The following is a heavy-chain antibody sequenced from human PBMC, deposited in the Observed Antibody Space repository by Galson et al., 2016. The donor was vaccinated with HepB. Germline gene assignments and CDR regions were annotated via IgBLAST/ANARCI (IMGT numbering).Heavy chain of an antibody. CDR2: ISAYNGNT. D-gene: IGHD3-22*01. CDR1: GYTFTSYG. Sequence: SVKVSCKASGYTFTSYGISWVRQAPGQGLEWMGWISAYNGNTNYAQKFQGRITVTTDKATGTAYMELRSLRSDDTAVYYCARAPGYYDSSGYYDTPEIEMDVWGQGTTVTVSS. J-gene: IGHJ6*02. V-gene: IGHV1-18*01. CDR3: ARAPGYYDSSGYYDTPEIEMDV.